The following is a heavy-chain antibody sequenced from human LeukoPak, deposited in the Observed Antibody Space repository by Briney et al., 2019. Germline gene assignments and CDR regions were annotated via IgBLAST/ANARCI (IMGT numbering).Heavy chain of an antibody. Sequence: SGTLSLTCTVSGGAVSSSNYYWVWIRQPPGKGLEWIGSIYYSGSTYYNPSLKSRVTIFVDTSKNQFSLNLSSVTAADTAVYYCARLRVGPAMVYWGQGTLVTVSS. V-gene: IGHV4-39*01. CDR1: GGAVSSSNYY. CDR3: ARLRVGPAMVY. J-gene: IGHJ4*02. D-gene: IGHD5-18*01. CDR2: IYYSGST.